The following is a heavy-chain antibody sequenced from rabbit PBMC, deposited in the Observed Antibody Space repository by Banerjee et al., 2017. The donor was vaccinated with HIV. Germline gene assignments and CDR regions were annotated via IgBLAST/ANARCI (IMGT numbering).Heavy chain of an antibody. CDR1: GIDFTKYY. Sequence: QLTETGGGLVQPGGSLTLSCKASGIDFTKYYITWVRQAPGKGLEWIGIIYAAKGSTDYASWVNGRFTISSDNAQSTVDLKMTSLTAADTATYFCARDLVAVIGWNFYLWGPGTLVTVS. D-gene: IGHD1-1*01. V-gene: IGHV1S7*01. CDR3: ARDLVAVIGWNFYL. J-gene: IGHJ4*01. CDR2: IYAAKGST.